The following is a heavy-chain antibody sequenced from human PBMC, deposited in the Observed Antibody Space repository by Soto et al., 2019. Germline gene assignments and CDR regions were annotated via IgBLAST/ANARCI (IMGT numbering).Heavy chain of an antibody. V-gene: IGHV1-2*02. CDR1: GYTFTGYY. CDR3: AKGGAIVAAGTRVYLYNAMDV. J-gene: IGHJ6*02. CDR2: INPNSGDT. Sequence: ASVKVSCKASGYTFTGYYVHWVRQAPGQGLEWMGWINPNSGDTYLAQRFQGRVTMNRDTSTGTAYMELRGLTSDDTAEYYCAKGGAIVAAGTRVYLYNAMDVWGQGTTVTVSS. D-gene: IGHD1-26*01.